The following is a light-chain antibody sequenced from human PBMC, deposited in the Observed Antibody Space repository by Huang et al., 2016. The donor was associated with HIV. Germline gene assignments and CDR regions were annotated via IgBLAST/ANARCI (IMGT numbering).Light chain of an antibody. CDR1: QSINTY. CDR3: QQSFSTPPT. V-gene: IGKV1-39*01. J-gene: IGKJ2*01. Sequence: DIQMTQSPSSLSASVGDRVTITCRASQSINTYLNWYQKKPGKAPNLLISAASSLHSGVPSRFSGSGSGTDFTLTISSLQPEDFATYYCQQSFSTPPTFGQGINLDIK. CDR2: AAS.